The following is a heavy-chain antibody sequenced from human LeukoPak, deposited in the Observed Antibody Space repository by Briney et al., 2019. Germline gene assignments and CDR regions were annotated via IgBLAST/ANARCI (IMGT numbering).Heavy chain of an antibody. J-gene: IGHJ6*02. Sequence: PSETLSLTCAVYGGSFSGYYWSWIRQPPGKGLEWIGEINHSGSTNYNPSLKSRVTISVDTSKNQFSLKLSSVTAADTAVYYCASWVGKYYYYYGTDVWGQGTTVTVSS. D-gene: IGHD4-23*01. CDR2: INHSGST. CDR3: ASWVGKYYYYYGTDV. V-gene: IGHV4-34*01. CDR1: GGSFSGYY.